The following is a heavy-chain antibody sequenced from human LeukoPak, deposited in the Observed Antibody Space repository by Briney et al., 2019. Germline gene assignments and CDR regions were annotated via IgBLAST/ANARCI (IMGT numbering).Heavy chain of an antibody. CDR1: GYTFTSYD. J-gene: IGHJ4*02. Sequence: GASVKVSCKASGYTFTSYDINWVRQATGHGLEWMGWMNPKSGNTDYAQKSQGRVTLTRNTSISTAYMELSSLRSEDTAVYYCARGVATDFWGQGTLVTVSS. D-gene: IGHD5-12*01. V-gene: IGHV1-8*03. CDR2: MNPKSGNT. CDR3: ARGVATDF.